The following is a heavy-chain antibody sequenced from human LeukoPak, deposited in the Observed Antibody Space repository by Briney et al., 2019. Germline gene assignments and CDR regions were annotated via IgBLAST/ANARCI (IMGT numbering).Heavy chain of an antibody. Sequence: GGSLRLSCAVSGFTFSSYAMSWVRQAPTKGLEWVSGFSGSGGSTFYADSVKGRFTFFRDNSKNTLYLQMDSLRAEDTAVYYCAKHNENGGLQYGMDVWGQGTTVTVSS. V-gene: IGHV3-23*01. CDR2: FSGSGGST. CDR1: GFTFSSYA. D-gene: IGHD1-1*01. J-gene: IGHJ6*02. CDR3: AKHNENGGLQYGMDV.